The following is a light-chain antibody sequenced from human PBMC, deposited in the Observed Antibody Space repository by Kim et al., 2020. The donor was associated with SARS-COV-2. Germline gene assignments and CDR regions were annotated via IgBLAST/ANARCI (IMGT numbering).Light chain of an antibody. CDR1: SVGVET. J-gene: IGLJ2*01. CDR2: DDN. Sequence: APGKPATITGGGGSVGVETVHWYQQRPGQAPVLVVYDDNDRPSGIPERFSGSNSGNTATLTIRSVEAGDEADYYCQVWDGGSDLAIFGGGTQLTVL. V-gene: IGLV3-21*03. CDR3: QVWDGGSDLAI.